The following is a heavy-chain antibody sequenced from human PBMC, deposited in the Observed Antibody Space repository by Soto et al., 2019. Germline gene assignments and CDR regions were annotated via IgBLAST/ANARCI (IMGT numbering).Heavy chain of an antibody. V-gene: IGHV2-5*02. J-gene: IGHJ6*02. CDR3: VQSRCGGDCLQSYSSHSYYGLDV. D-gene: IGHD2-21*01. Sequence: GSGPTLVNPTQTLTLTCTFSGFSLSTSGVGVGWIRQPPGKALEWLALIYWDDDKRDSPFLKSRLTITKDTSKNQVVLTMTNMDPVDTATYYCVQSRCGGDCLQSYSSHSYYGLDVWGQGTTVTVSS. CDR1: GFSLSTSGVG. CDR2: IYWDDDK.